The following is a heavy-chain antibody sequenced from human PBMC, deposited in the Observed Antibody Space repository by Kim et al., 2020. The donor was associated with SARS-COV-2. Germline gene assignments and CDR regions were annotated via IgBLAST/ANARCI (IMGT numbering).Heavy chain of an antibody. CDR3: ARSGRGYYWGDAFDI. Sequence: QGFTGRFVFSLDTSVSTAYLQISSLKAEDTAVYYCARSGRGYYWGDAFDIWGQGTMVTVSS. V-gene: IGHV7-4-1*02. J-gene: IGHJ3*02. D-gene: IGHD3-22*01.